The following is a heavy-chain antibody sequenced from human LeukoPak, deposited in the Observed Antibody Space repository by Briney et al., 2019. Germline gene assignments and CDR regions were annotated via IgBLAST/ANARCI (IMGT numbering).Heavy chain of an antibody. CDR1: GFTFSSYD. J-gene: IGHJ4*02. CDR2: IGTAGGT. D-gene: IGHD2/OR15-2a*01. Sequence: GGSLRLSCAASGFTFSSYDMHWVRQATGKGLEWVSAIGTAGGTYYPGSVKGRFTISRDNSKNTVYLQMRNLRVEHTAVYYCAKVVAGNIDYYFDYWGQGILVAVSS. CDR3: AKVVAGNIDYYFDY. V-gene: IGHV3-13*01.